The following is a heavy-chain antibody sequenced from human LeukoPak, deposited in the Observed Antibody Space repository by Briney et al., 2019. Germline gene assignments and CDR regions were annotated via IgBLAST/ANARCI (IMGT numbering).Heavy chain of an antibody. CDR3: ARSREVGVPYLFDY. D-gene: IGHD3-10*01. J-gene: IGHJ4*02. CDR2: IYYSGST. V-gene: IGHV4-59*11. Sequence: PSETLSLTCTVSGGSISSHYWSWIRQPPGKGLEWIGYIYYSGSTNYNPSLKSRVTISVETSKNQFSLKLSSGTEADAAVYYGARSREVGVPYLFDYWCQGTLVTVSS. CDR1: GGSISSHY.